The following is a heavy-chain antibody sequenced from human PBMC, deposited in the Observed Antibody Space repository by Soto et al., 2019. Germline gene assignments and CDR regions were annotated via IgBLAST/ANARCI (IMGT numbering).Heavy chain of an antibody. D-gene: IGHD3-22*01. V-gene: IGHV3-23*01. CDR3: VNKYDYDSVGFYSRATFDI. Sequence: QLSESGGGLVQPGGSLRLSCAASGFTFNSYAMTWVRQAPGRAMEWVAAISGSGGTKKHAESVVGRFSISRENAKSTVFLQMNSLRAEDTAVYYCVNKYDYDSVGFYSRATFDIWGQGKTVAVSS. CDR1: GFTFNSYA. J-gene: IGHJ3*02. CDR2: ISGSGGTK.